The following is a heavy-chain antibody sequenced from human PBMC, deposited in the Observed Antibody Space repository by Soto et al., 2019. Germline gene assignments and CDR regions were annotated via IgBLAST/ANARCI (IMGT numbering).Heavy chain of an antibody. J-gene: IGHJ4*02. V-gene: IGHV4-59*08. Sequence: QVQLQESGPGLVKPSETLSLTCTVSGGSISSYYWSWIRQPPGKGLEWIGHIYYSGSTKYNPSLKSRVTISVDTSKNQFSLKLTSVTAADTAVYYCARHKTGVPFDYWGQGTLVTVSS. CDR1: GGSISSYY. CDR3: ARHKTGVPFDY. CDR2: IYYSGST. D-gene: IGHD7-27*01.